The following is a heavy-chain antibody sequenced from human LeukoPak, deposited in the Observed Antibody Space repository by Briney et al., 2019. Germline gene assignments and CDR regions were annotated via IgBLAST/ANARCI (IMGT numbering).Heavy chain of an antibody. Sequence: PGGSLRLSCAASGFTFSSYSMNWVRQAPGKGLEWVSYISSSSSTIYYADSVKGRFTISRDNAKNSLYLQMNSLRAEDTAVYYCARDAVLRFLEWAIKGAFDIWGQGTMVTVSS. CDR1: GFTFSSYS. J-gene: IGHJ3*02. CDR3: ARDAVLRFLEWAIKGAFDI. V-gene: IGHV3-48*01. D-gene: IGHD3-3*01. CDR2: ISSSSSTI.